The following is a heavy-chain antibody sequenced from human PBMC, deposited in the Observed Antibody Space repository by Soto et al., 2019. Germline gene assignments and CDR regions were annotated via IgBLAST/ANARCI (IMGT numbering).Heavy chain of an antibody. Sequence: VKVSCKASGGTFSSYAISWVRQAPGQGLEWMGGIIPIFGTANYAQKFQGRVTITADKSTSTAYMELSSLRSEDTAVYYCARDRDSSGYYDYWGQGTLVTVSS. CDR3: ARDRDSSGYYDY. V-gene: IGHV1-69*06. D-gene: IGHD3-22*01. CDR1: GGTFSSYA. J-gene: IGHJ4*02. CDR2: IIPIFGTA.